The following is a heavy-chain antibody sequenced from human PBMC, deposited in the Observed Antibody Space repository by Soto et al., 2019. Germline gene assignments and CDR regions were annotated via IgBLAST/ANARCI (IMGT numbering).Heavy chain of an antibody. J-gene: IGHJ5*01. CDR3: ARDHIPLRYSGTNWFDS. D-gene: IGHD3-9*01. V-gene: IGHV1-18*01. CDR2: ISAYNGNT. CDR1: GYTFTSYG. Sequence: ASVKVSCKASGYTFTSYGISWVRQAPGQGLEWMGWISAYNGNTDYAQKLQGRVTMTTDTSTSTAYMELRSLRSDDTAVYYCARDHIPLRYSGTNWFDSWGQGTLVTVSS.